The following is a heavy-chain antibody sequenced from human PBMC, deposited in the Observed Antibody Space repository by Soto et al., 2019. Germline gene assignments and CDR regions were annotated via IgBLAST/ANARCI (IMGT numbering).Heavy chain of an antibody. V-gene: IGHV3-30-3*01. CDR2: ISYDGSNK. Sequence: GGSLSLSCAASGFTFSSYAMHWVRQAPGKGLEWVAVISYDGSNKYYADSVKSRFTISRDNSKNTLYLQMNSLRAEDTAVYYCASGAGKATYYDFWSGYSAYNWFDPWGQGTLVTVSS. J-gene: IGHJ5*02. CDR1: GFTFSSYA. CDR3: ASGAGKATYYDFWSGYSAYNWFDP. D-gene: IGHD3-3*01.